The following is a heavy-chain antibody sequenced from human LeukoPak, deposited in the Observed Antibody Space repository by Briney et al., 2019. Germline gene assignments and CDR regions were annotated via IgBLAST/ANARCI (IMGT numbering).Heavy chain of an antibody. J-gene: IGHJ4*02. D-gene: IGHD3-10*01. Sequence: KASETLSLTCTVSGASISGSSYYWGWIRQPPGKGLEWIGSMYYSGSTSYHPSLQSRVSISVDTSKNQFSLKVSSVTAGDTAVYYCARHFYGSGSYYPLDHWGQGTLVTVSS. CDR3: ARHFYGSGSYYPLDH. CDR2: MYYSGST. V-gene: IGHV4-39*07. CDR1: GASISGSSYY.